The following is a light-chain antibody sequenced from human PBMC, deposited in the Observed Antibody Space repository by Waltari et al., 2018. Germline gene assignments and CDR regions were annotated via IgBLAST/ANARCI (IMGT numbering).Light chain of an antibody. V-gene: IGKV3-15*01. CDR3: QQYNTWPPYT. CDR1: ERVSSN. J-gene: IGKJ2*01. CDR2: SGS. Sequence: EIVMTQSPATLSVSPGESATLSCRASERVSSNLAWYQQKPGQAPRRLRYSGSTRATGIPARFSGSGSGREFTLTISSLQSEDFAVYYCQQYNTWPPYTFGQGTKLEIK.